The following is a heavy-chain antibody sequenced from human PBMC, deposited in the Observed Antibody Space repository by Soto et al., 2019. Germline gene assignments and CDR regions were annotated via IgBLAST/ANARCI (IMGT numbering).Heavy chain of an antibody. CDR2: ISGSGNTI. J-gene: IGHJ4*02. CDR3: ARASFTSSWFFDD. D-gene: IGHD6-13*01. CDR1: VFTFSTYE. Sequence: GGSLPLSCAPSVFTFSTYEMNWVRQAPEKGLEWVSYISGSGNTIYYADSVKGRFTISRDNAKNSLYLQTNSLRAEDTAVYYCARASFTSSWFFDDWGQGTMVTVSS. V-gene: IGHV3-48*03.